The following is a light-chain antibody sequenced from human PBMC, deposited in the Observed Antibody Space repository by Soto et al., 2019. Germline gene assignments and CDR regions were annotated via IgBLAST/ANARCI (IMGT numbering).Light chain of an antibody. CDR1: QNINAW. CDR2: DAS. V-gene: IGKV1-5*01. Sequence: DIHMTQSPSSLSVSVGDRVTITCRTSQNINAWLAWYQQRPGQAPKLLIYDASTVQSGVPSRFSGSGSGTEFTLTISSLEPEDFAVYYCQQRSNWPPITFGQGTRLEIK. J-gene: IGKJ5*01. CDR3: QQRSNWPPIT.